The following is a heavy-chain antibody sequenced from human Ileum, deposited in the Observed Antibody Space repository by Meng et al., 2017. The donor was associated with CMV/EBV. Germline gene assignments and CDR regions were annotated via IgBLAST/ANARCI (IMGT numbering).Heavy chain of an antibody. CDR1: GYTFSDYS. D-gene: IGHD5-18*01. Sequence: ASVKVSCKASGYTFSDYSIHWVRQAPGQGLEWMGWINPNSGTIYAQKFQGGVTMTTDTSINTAYMELSRLRSDDTAVYYCAREQNGYPDYWGQGTLVTVSS. CDR3: AREQNGYPDY. CDR2: INPNSGT. J-gene: IGHJ4*02. V-gene: IGHV1-2*02.